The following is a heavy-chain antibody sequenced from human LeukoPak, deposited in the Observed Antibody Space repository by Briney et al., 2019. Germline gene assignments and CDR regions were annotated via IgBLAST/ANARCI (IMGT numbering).Heavy chain of an antibody. CDR1: GGSISSSSYY. V-gene: IGHV4-39*01. D-gene: IGHD3-10*01. CDR3: ARLIYYYGSGSYFPVFDP. J-gene: IGHJ5*02. Sequence: SETLSLTCTVSGGSISSSSYYWGWIRQPPGKGLEWIGSIYYSGSTYYNPSLKSRVTISVDTSKNQFSLKLSSVTAADTAVYYCARLIYYYGSGSYFPVFDPWGQGTLVTVPS. CDR2: IYYSGST.